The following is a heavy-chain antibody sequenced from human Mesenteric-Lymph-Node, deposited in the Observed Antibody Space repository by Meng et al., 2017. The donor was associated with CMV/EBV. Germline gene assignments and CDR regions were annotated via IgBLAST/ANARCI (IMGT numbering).Heavy chain of an antibody. D-gene: IGHD6-13*01. Sequence: QVQLVRSGAEGKEPGSSVKGPCKASGGTFSSYTISWVRQAPGQGLEWMGRIIPILGIANYAQKFEGRVTITADKSTSTAYMELSSLRSEDTAVYYCAGGIAAAGSRWFDPWGQGTLVTVSS. CDR3: AGGIAAAGSRWFDP. CDR2: IIPILGIA. V-gene: IGHV1-69*02. J-gene: IGHJ5*02. CDR1: GGTFSSYT.